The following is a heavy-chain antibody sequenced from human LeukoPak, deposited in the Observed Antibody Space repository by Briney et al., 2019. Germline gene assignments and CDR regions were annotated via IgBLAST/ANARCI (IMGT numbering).Heavy chain of an antibody. D-gene: IGHD3-16*01. V-gene: IGHV3-15*07. CDR3: ATPALGRRLYYFDY. J-gene: IGHJ4*02. CDR2: IRTKSDGETV. CDR1: GFTFSSAC. Sequence: PGGSLRLSCAASGFTFSSACLSWVRQAPGKGLEWVGRIRTKSDGETVDYAAPVKGRFTISRDDSKNTLFLQMNSLKTEDTAVYYCATPALGRRLYYFDYWGQGTLVTVSP.